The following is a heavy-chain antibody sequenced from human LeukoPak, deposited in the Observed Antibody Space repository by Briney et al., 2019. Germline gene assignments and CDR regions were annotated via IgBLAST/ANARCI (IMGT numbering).Heavy chain of an antibody. Sequence: GGCLRLSCAASGFTVSSNYMSWVRQAPGKGLEWLPIIYSGGNTYYVDSVKGRFTISRDNSKNTLYLQMNSLRAEDTAVYYCATRAAAGYYYGMDVWGQGTTVTVSS. CDR1: GFTVSSNY. J-gene: IGHJ6*02. CDR2: IYSGGNT. V-gene: IGHV3-53*01. CDR3: ATRAAAGYYYGMDV. D-gene: IGHD6-13*01.